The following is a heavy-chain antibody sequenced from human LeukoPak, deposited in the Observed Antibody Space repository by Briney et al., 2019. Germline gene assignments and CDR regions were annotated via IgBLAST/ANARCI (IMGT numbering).Heavy chain of an antibody. Sequence: PSETLSLTCIVSGGSIGTLYWNWIRQVPGKGLEWIGFIDYHGNTKYNPSLKSRVTMSVDTSVDQVSLRLTSVTAADTAIYFCATAYGRSFWIDPWGQGRLVTVSS. CDR1: GGSIGTLY. D-gene: IGHD3-16*01. CDR2: IDYHGNT. V-gene: IGHV4-59*11. J-gene: IGHJ5*02. CDR3: ATAYGRSFWIDP.